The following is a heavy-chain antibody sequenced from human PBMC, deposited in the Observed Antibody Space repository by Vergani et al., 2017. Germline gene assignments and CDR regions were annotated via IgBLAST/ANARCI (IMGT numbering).Heavy chain of an antibody. CDR2: IKSDGSIT. CDR3: ARARCIETCYMSNWLDS. D-gene: IGHD3-9*01. Sequence: DVHLAESGGGFFQPGGSLKLSCSAPGFPFNSYWMHWVRQVPGKGLLWVSRIKSDGSITAYADSVKGRFTISRDNAQNTLYLQMNSLRVEDTGVYYCARARCIETCYMSNWLDSWGQGTLVTVSS. V-gene: IGHV3-74*03. J-gene: IGHJ5*01. CDR1: GFPFNSYW.